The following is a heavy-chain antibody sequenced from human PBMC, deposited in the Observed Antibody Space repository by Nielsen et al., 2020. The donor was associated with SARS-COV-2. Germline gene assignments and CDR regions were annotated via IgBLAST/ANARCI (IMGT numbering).Heavy chain of an antibody. Sequence: GGSLRLSCVASGFSFSNYAMTWVRQAPGKGLEWVSIISSSSSYIYYADSVKGRFTISRDNSKNTLYLQMNSLRAEDTAVYYCARDLHVYGDYDDDYWGQGTLVTVSS. J-gene: IGHJ4*02. V-gene: IGHV3-21*01. D-gene: IGHD4-17*01. CDR1: GFSFSNYA. CDR2: ISSSSSYI. CDR3: ARDLHVYGDYDDDY.